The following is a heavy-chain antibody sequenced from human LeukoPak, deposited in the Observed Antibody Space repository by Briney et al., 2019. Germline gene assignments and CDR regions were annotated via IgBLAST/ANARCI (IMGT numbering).Heavy chain of an antibody. CDR1: GDSISNYY. CDR2: MYHTGST. CDR3: ASQRRDRHYFDY. V-gene: IGHV4-59*01. D-gene: IGHD6-25*01. Sequence: PSETLSLTCTVSGDSISNYYWNWIRQPPGKGLEWIAYMYHTGSTDYNPSLKSRVTISLDTSKKQFSLKLSSVTAADTAVYYCASQRRDRHYFDYWGQGTLVTVSS. J-gene: IGHJ4*02.